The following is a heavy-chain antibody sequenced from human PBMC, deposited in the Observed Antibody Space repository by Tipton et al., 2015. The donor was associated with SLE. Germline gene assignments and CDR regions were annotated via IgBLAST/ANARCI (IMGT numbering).Heavy chain of an antibody. V-gene: IGHV1-18*01. CDR1: GYTFTSYG. CDR3: AMRVVSLYYSGMDV. D-gene: IGHD3-3*01. J-gene: IGHJ6*02. CDR2: ISAYNGNT. Sequence: QSGAEVKKPGASVKVSCKASGYTFTSYGIGWVRQAPGQGLEWMGWISAYNGNTNYAQKLQGRVTMTTDASTSTAYMELRSLRSDDTAVYYCAMRVVSLYYSGMDVWGQGTTVTVSS.